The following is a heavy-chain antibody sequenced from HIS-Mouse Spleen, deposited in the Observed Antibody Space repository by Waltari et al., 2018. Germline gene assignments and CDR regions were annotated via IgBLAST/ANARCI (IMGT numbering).Heavy chain of an antibody. V-gene: IGHV4-39*07. J-gene: IGHJ2*01. CDR1: GGSISSSSYY. CDR3: AREIPYSSSWYDWYFDL. Sequence: QLQLQESGPGLVKPSETLSLTCTVSGGSISSSSYYWGWIRQPPGKGLEWIGSIYYSGRPYYNPSLKRRVTISVDTSKNQFSLKLSSVTAADTAVYYCAREIPYSSSWYDWYFDLWGRGTLVTVSS. D-gene: IGHD6-13*01. CDR2: IYYSGRP.